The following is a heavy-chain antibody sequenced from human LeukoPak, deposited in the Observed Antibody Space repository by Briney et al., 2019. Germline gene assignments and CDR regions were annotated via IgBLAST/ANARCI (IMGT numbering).Heavy chain of an antibody. D-gene: IGHD2-15*01. V-gene: IGHV3-23*01. J-gene: IGHJ6*02. Sequence: PGGSLRLSCAASGFTFSSYAMSWVRQAPGKGLEWVSAISGSGGSTYYADSVKGRFTISRDNSKNTLYLQMNSLRAEDTAVYYCAKDSSYDSRYDYGMDAWGQGTTVTVSS. CDR1: GFTFSSYA. CDR2: ISGSGGST. CDR3: AKDSSYDSRYDYGMDA.